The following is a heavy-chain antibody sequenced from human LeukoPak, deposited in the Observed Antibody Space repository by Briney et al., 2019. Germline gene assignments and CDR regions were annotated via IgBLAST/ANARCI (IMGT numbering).Heavy chain of an antibody. CDR3: ARDPTGITTRLYYFDY. J-gene: IGHJ4*02. D-gene: IGHD1-14*01. V-gene: IGHV3-21*01. CDR1: GFTSSSYS. Sequence: GGSLRLSCAASGFTSSSYSMNWVRQAPGKGLEWVSSIISSSSYIYYADSVKGRFTISRDNAKNSLYLQMSSLRAKDTAVYYCARDPTGITTRLYYFDYWGQGTLVTVSS. CDR2: IISSSSYI.